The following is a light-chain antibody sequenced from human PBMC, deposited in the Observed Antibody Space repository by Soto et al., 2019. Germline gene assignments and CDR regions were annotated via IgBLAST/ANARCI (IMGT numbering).Light chain of an antibody. CDR1: QSVSSY. V-gene: IGKV3-11*01. Sequence: EVVLTQSPVTLSLSPGERATLSCRASQSVSSYLAWYQQKPGQAPRLLIYGASNRATGVPARFSGSGSGTDFTLTISSLEPEDFAVYYCQQRSNWPPITFGQGTRLDIK. J-gene: IGKJ5*01. CDR2: GAS. CDR3: QQRSNWPPIT.